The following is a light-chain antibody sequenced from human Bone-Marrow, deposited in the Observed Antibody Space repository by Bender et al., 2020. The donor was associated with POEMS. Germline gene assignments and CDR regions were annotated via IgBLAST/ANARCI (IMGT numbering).Light chain of an antibody. J-gene: IGLJ1*01. CDR2: EVN. CDR3: CSYARISTFPYV. Sequence: QSALTQPPSASGSPGQSVTISCTGTSSDVGGYDYVSWFQQHPGKAPKLIIYEVNKRPSGAPDRFSGSRSGTSASLAISGLQAEDEADYYCCSYARISTFPYVFGTGTKVTVL. CDR1: SSDVGGYDY. V-gene: IGLV2-8*01.